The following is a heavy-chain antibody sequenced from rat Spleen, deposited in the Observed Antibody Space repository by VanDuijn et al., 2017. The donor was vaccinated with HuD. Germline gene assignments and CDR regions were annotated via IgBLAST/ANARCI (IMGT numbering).Heavy chain of an antibody. V-gene: IGHV5-20*01. Sequence: EVRLVESGGGLVRPGRSLKLSCAASGFIFSNYYMAWVRQAPKKGLEWVATISDSGNRIYYPDSVKGRFTISRDNAKSSLYLQMNSLKSEDKATYYCTREDWAFDNWGQGVMVTVSS. J-gene: IGHJ2*01. D-gene: IGHD5-1*01. CDR3: TREDWAFDN. CDR1: GFIFSNYY. CDR2: ISDSGNRI.